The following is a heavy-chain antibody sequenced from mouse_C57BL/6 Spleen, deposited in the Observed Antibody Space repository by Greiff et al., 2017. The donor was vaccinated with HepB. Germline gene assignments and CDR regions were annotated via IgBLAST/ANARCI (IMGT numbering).Heavy chain of an antibody. D-gene: IGHD1-1*01. V-gene: IGHV1-82*01. J-gene: IGHJ3*01. CDR2: IYPGDGDT. CDR1: GYAFSSSW. CDR3: ARDYYYGSSYVSY. Sequence: VQLQQSGPELVKPGASVKISCKASGYAFSSSWMNWVKQRPGKGLEWIGRIYPGDGDTNYNGKFKGKATLTADKSSSTAYMQLSSLTSEDSAVYFCARDYYYGSSYVSYWGQGTLVTVSA.